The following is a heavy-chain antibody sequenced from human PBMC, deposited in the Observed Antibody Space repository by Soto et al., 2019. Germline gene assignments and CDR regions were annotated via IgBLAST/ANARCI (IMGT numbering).Heavy chain of an antibody. Sequence: GASVKVSCKASGYTFTGYYMHWVRQAPGQGLEWMGWINPNSGGTNYAQKFQGWVTMTRDTSISTAYMELSRLRSDDTAVYYCARAGPTFMFRALYWYFDLWGRGTLVTVSS. J-gene: IGHJ2*01. CDR2: INPNSGGT. CDR1: GYTFTGYY. V-gene: IGHV1-2*04. D-gene: IGHD3-10*02. CDR3: ARAGPTFMFRALYWYFDL.